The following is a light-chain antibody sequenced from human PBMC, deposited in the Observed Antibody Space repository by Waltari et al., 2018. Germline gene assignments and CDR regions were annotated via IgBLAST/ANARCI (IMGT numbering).Light chain of an antibody. V-gene: IGKV3-20*01. CDR3: QQYGRPTNT. CDR1: QSVTSSY. Sequence: DIVLTQSPGTLYLSPGERATLYCRASQSVTSSYLAWYQPKPGQAPRLLIYGASSRATGIPDRFSGSGSGTDFTLTIIRLEPEDFAVYYCQQYGRPTNTFGQGTKLEIK. CDR2: GAS. J-gene: IGKJ2*01.